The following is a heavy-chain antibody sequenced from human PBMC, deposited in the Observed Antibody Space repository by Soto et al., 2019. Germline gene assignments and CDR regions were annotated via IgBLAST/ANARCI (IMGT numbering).Heavy chain of an antibody. J-gene: IGHJ4*02. D-gene: IGHD4-17*01. CDR2: VIPAFNTS. CDR1: GVAFGRYS. V-gene: IGHV1-69*13. Sequence: SVKVSCKASGVAFGRYSVSWVRQAPGQGLEWIGGVIPAFNTSNYSLKFQGRVAIFADLSTSTVFMELRSLRSEDTALYYCARGDEMTAVTIFEYWGQGTLVTVSS. CDR3: ARGDEMTAVTIFEY.